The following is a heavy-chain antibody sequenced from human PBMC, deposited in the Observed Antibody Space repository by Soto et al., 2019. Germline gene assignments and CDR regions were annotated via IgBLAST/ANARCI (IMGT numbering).Heavy chain of an antibody. CDR1: GNTFHNYA. D-gene: IGHD1-26*01. CDR3: ARDDSGYSGSHYIDYFNY. J-gene: IGHJ4*02. Sequence: QVQLVQSGAELKKPGASVRVSCKSSGNTFHNYAIHWVRQAPRQRPEWMGWINGGNGNTYYSEHFQGSVTFPRDXSASTVYMELRSLRSEDTAIYYCARDDSGYSGSHYIDYFNYWGQGALVTVSS. CDR2: INGGNGNT. V-gene: IGHV1-3*01.